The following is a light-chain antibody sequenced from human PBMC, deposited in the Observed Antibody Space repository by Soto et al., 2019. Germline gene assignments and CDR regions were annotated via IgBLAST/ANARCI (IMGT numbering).Light chain of an antibody. Sequence: IVLTQSPGTLSLSPVERATLSCSASQSVSNNYLALYQQKPGQAPRLLIYGASNRATGIPDRFSGSGSGTDFTLTISRLEPEDFAVYYCQQYGSSGAFGQGTKVDIK. CDR2: GAS. V-gene: IGKV3-20*01. CDR3: QQYGSSGA. J-gene: IGKJ1*01. CDR1: QSVSNNY.